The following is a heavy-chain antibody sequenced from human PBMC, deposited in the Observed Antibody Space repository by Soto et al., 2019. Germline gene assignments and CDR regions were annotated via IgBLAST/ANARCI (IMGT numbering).Heavy chain of an antibody. J-gene: IGHJ4*02. D-gene: IGHD3-16*01. V-gene: IGHV3-23*01. CDR3: AKAYFVWSSEQPYYFDY. CDR2: ISGSGGRS. Sequence: VQLLDSGGGLVQPGGSLRLSCAASGFTFSNYAMTWVRQGPGKGLEWVSGISGSGGRSYYADSVKGRFTISRENSKSTLYLQMNSLRAEDTAVYYCAKAYFVWSSEQPYYFDYWGQGTLVTVSS. CDR1: GFTFSNYA.